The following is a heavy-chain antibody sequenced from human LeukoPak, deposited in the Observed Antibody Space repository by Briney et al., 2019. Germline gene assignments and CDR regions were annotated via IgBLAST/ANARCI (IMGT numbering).Heavy chain of an antibody. J-gene: IGHJ4*02. CDR2: ISGSGGST. CDR3: AKGGAQLDF. CDR1: GFTFSTFA. V-gene: IGHV3-23*01. D-gene: IGHD1-26*01. Sequence: GGSLRLSCAASGFTFSTFAMGWVRQAPGKGLEWVSTISGSGGSTHYADSVKGRFTISRDNSKNTLYLQMNSLRAEDTAVYYCAKGGAQLDFWGQGTLVTVSS.